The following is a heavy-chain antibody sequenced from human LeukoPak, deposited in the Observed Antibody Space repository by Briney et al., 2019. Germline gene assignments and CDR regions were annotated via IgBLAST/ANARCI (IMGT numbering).Heavy chain of an antibody. J-gene: IGHJ4*02. Sequence: GGSLRLSCAASGFTFSSYWMNWARQAPGKGLEWVASINHNGNVNYYVDSVKGRFAISRDNAKNSLYLQMSNLRAEDTAVYYCARGHRWYYYDSSGYYGELDYWGQGTLVTVSS. V-gene: IGHV3-7*03. CDR2: INHNGNVN. CDR3: ARGHRWYYYDSSGYYGELDY. CDR1: GFTFSSYW. D-gene: IGHD3-22*01.